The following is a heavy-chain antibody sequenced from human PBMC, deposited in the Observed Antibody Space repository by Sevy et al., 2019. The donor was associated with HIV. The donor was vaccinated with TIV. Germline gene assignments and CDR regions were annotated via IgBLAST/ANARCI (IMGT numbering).Heavy chain of an antibody. V-gene: IGHV3-23*01. CDR3: AKEDQSGSSGYYGPFDY. CDR2: ISGSGGST. J-gene: IGHJ4*02. Sequence: QLGGSLRLSCAASGFTFSSYAMSWVRQAPGKGLEWVSAISGSGGSTYYADSVKGRFTISRDNSKNTLYLQMNSLRAEDTAVYYCAKEDQSGSSGYYGPFDYWGQGTLVTVSS. CDR1: GFTFSSYA. D-gene: IGHD3-22*01.